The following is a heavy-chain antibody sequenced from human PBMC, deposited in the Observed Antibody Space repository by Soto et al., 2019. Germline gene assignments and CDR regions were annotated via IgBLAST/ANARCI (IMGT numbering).Heavy chain of an antibody. CDR1: GGTFSSYT. CDR2: IIPILGIA. CDR3: ARSHPHHCYYHCSGYQP. Sequence: SVKVSCKASGGTFSSYTISWVRQAPGQGLEWMGRIIPILGIANYAQKFQGRVTITADKSTSTAYMELSSLRSEDTAVYYCARSHPHHCYYHCSGYQPWGKGTLVPVSS. J-gene: IGHJ4*02. V-gene: IGHV1-69*02. D-gene: IGHD3-22*01.